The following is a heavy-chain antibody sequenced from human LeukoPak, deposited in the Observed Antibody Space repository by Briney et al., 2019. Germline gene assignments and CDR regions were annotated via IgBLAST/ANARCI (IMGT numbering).Heavy chain of an antibody. D-gene: IGHD3-22*01. Sequence: ASVKVSCKTSGYSFTNYFIHWMRQAPGQGPEWMGIINPSAGTTTYAQKLQGRGTMTRDTSTATVYMDLSSLRSENTAVYYCAREPDYFDRTGYLSYWGQGTPVTVSS. CDR1: GYSFTNYF. CDR3: AREPDYFDRTGYLSY. CDR2: INPSAGTT. V-gene: IGHV1-46*04. J-gene: IGHJ4*02.